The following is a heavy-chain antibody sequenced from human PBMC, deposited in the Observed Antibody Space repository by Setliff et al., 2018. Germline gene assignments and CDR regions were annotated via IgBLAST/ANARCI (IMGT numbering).Heavy chain of an antibody. CDR2: INGDGTIT. V-gene: IGHV3-74*01. J-gene: IGHJ6*03. D-gene: IGHD7-27*01. Sequence: GGSLRLSCGASGFTFRKYWMYWVRQVPGKGLVWVSRINGDGTITNYADSVKGRFTISRDNAKNTLYLQMNSLRGEDTAVYFCASIDWGENFYNMDVWGKGTTVTISS. CDR3: ASIDWGENFYNMDV. CDR1: GFTFRKYW.